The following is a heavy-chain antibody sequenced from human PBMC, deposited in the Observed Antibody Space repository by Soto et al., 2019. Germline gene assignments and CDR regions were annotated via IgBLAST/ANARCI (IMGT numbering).Heavy chain of an antibody. Sequence: SETLSLTCTVSGGSISSYYWSWIRQPPGKGLEWIGYIYYSGSTNYNPSLKSRVTISVDTSKNQFSLKLSSVTAADTAVYYCARDGVGVVTSYYYYGMDVWGQGTTVTVSS. D-gene: IGHD2-21*02. V-gene: IGHV4-59*01. CDR2: IYYSGST. CDR1: GGSISSYY. CDR3: ARDGVGVVTSYYYYGMDV. J-gene: IGHJ6*02.